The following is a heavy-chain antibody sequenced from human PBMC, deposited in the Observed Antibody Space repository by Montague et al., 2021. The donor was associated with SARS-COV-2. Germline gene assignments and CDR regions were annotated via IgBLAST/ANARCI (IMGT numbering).Heavy chain of an antibody. V-gene: IGHV3-33*01. Sequence: SLRLSCAASGFTFSSYGMHWVRQTPGKGLEWVAVVWYDGSNKYYADSVKGRFTISRDNSKNTLYLQMNSLRAEDTAVYYCARTGILTGNYYYYYMDVWGQGTLVTVSS. D-gene: IGHD3-9*01. CDR3: ARTGILTGNYYYYYMDV. J-gene: IGHJ6*03. CDR1: GFTFSSYG. CDR2: VWYDGSNK.